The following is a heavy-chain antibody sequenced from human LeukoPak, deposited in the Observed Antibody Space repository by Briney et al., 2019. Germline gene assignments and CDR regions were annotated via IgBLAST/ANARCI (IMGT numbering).Heavy chain of an antibody. CDR3: ARGWSRSWPTPPNWFDP. V-gene: IGHV1-2*02. CDR2: INPNSGGT. Sequence: ASVKLSCNSSGYTFTGYYLHWVRHAHGPGIGWMGWINPNSGGTNEAQKFEGRVTMTRDTYISTAYMELSRLRSDDTAVYYCARGWSRSWPTPPNWFDPWGQGTLVTVSS. D-gene: IGHD6-13*01. CDR1: GYTFTGYY. J-gene: IGHJ5*02.